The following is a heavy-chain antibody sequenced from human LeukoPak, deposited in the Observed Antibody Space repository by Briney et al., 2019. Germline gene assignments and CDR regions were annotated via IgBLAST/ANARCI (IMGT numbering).Heavy chain of an antibody. CDR1: GGSISSYY. CDR3: AQHDYSNYGYFDY. Sequence: SETLSLTCTVSGGSISSYYWSWIRQPPGKGLEWIGYIYHSGSTNYNPSLKSRVTISVDTSKNQFSLKLSSVTAADTAVYYCAQHDYSNYGYFDYWGQRTLVTVSS. D-gene: IGHD4-11*01. V-gene: IGHV4-59*01. J-gene: IGHJ4*02. CDR2: IYHSGST.